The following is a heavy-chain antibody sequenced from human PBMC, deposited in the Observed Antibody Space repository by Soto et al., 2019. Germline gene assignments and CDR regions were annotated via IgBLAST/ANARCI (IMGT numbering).Heavy chain of an antibody. Sequence: SVKVSCKASGGTFSSYAISWVRQAPGQGLEWMGGIIPIFGTANYAQKFQGRVTITADESTSTAYMELSSLRSEDTAVYYCAPSGRGVIILDAFDIWGQGTMVTV. V-gene: IGHV1-69*13. CDR3: APSGRGVIILDAFDI. CDR1: GGTFSSYA. D-gene: IGHD3-10*01. CDR2: IIPIFGTA. J-gene: IGHJ3*02.